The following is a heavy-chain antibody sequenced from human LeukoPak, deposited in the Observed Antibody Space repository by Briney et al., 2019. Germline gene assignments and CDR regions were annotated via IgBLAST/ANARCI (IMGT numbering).Heavy chain of an antibody. J-gene: IGHJ3*02. CDR2: IYYSGST. D-gene: IGHD2-2*01. CDR3: ARTRLGAFDI. V-gene: IGHV4-39*07. CDR1: GGSISSSSYY. Sequence: SETLSLTCTVSGGSISSSSYYWGWIRQPPGKGLEWIGSIYYSGSTYYNPSLKSRVTISVDTSKNQFSLKLSSVTAADTAVYYCARTRLGAFDIWGQGTMVTVSS.